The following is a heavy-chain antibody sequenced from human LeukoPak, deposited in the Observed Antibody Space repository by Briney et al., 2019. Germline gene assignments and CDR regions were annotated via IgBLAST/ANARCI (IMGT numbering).Heavy chain of an antibody. D-gene: IGHD6-13*01. V-gene: IGHV3-74*01. CDR2: INSDGSST. Sequence: GGSLRLSCAASGFTFSSYWMHWVRQAPGKGLVWVSRINSDGSSTSYADSVKGRFTISRDNAKNTLYLQVNSLRAEDTAVYYCARAPGEKLVRYDWFDPWGQGTLVTVSS. J-gene: IGHJ5*02. CDR3: ARAPGEKLVRYDWFDP. CDR1: GFTFSSYW.